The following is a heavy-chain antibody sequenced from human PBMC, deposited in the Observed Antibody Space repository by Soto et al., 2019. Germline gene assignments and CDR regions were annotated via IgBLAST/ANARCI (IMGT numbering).Heavy chain of an antibody. CDR2: ISSIGVAT. CDR3: AREGRVGGIDY. D-gene: IGHD6-19*01. V-gene: IGHV3-48*03. J-gene: IGHJ4*02. CDR1: GFTFDDYT. Sequence: VGSLRLSCAASGFTFDDYTMHWVRQAPGKGLEWVSYISSIGVATYYADSVKGRFTISRDNAKNSLYLQMNSLRAEDTAVYYCAREGRVGGIDYWGQGTPVTVSS.